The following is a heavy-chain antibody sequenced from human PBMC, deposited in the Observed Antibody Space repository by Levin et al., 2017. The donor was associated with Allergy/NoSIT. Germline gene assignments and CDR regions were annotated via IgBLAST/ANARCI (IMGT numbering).Heavy chain of an antibody. CDR2: IYYSGST. Sequence: SETLSLTCTVSGGSISSSSYYWGWIRQPPGKGLEWIGSIYYSGSTYYNPSLKSRVTISVDTSKNQFSLKLSSVTAADTAVYYCARRDSSWYEYYYYGMDVWGQGTTVTVSS. D-gene: IGHD6-13*01. V-gene: IGHV4-39*01. J-gene: IGHJ6*02. CDR3: ARRDSSWYEYYYYGMDV. CDR1: GGSISSSSYY.